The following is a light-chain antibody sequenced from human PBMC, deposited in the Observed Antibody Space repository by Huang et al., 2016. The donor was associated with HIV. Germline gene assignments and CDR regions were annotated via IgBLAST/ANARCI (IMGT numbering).Light chain of an antibody. CDR3: QQYAHWPPT. CDR2: EAA. V-gene: IGKV3-15*01. J-gene: IGKJ1*01. Sequence: IVMTQSPVTLSVSPGDGATLSCRASQSVSSNLAWYQQKPGQAPRLLIYEAATRATGVPAKFSGSGSGTEFTLTISSLQSEDFAIYFCQQYAHWPPTFGQGAKVEIK. CDR1: QSVSSN.